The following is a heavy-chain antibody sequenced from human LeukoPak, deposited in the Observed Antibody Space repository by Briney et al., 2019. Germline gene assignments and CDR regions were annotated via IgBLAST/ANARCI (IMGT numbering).Heavy chain of an antibody. D-gene: IGHD3-22*01. J-gene: IGHJ4*02. CDR3: ARVGSSGYYPFDY. CDR1: GYTFTSYA. Sequence: GASVKVSCKASGYTFTSYAMHWVRQAPGQRLEWMGWINAGNGNTKYPQKFQGRVTITRDTSASTAYMELSSLRSEDTAVYYCARVGSSGYYPFDYWGQGTLVTVSS. CDR2: INAGNGNT. V-gene: IGHV1-3*01.